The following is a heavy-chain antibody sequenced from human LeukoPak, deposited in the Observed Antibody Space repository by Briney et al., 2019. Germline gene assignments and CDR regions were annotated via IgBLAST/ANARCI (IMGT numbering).Heavy chain of an antibody. Sequence: GGSLRLSCAASGFTFTTYWMHWVRQAPGKGLVWVTRIKTDGSSTSYADSVKGRFTISRDNAKNTLYLQMNSLRAEDTAVYYCARNGVTAALDIWGQGAMVTVS. D-gene: IGHD2-8*01. CDR2: IKTDGSST. CDR1: GFTFTTYW. J-gene: IGHJ3*02. V-gene: IGHV3-74*01. CDR3: ARNGVTAALDI.